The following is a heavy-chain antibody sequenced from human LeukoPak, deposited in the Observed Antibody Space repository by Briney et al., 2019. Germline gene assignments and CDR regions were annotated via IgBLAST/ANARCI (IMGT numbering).Heavy chain of an antibody. Sequence: GGSPRLSCAASGFAFSTYGLHWVRQAPGKGLEWVAVTWYDGSDKHYADSVKGRFTISRDNSRHTLYLQMSSLRAEDTAVYYFARDGRGGRGNYYYYMDVSVKGTTVTVSS. CDR3: ARDGRGGRGNYYYYMDV. CDR1: GFAFSTYG. CDR2: TWYDGSDK. V-gene: IGHV3-33*01. J-gene: IGHJ6*03. D-gene: IGHD2-15*01.